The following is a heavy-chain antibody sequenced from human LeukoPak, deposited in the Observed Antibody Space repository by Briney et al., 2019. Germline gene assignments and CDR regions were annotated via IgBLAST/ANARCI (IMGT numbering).Heavy chain of an antibody. J-gene: IGHJ4*02. D-gene: IGHD6-6*01. CDR1: GFTFSSYS. CDR2: ISSSSSYI. V-gene: IGHV3-21*01. Sequence: GSLRLSFAASGFTFSSYSMNWVRQAPGKGLEWVSSISSSSSYIYYADSVEGRFTISRDNAKDSLYLQMNSLRAEDTAVYYCARDRPGSDFDYWGQGTLVTVSS. CDR3: ARDRPGSDFDY.